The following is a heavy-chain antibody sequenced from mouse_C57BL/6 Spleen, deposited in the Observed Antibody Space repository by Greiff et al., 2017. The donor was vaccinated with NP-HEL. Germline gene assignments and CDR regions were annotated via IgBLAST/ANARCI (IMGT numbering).Heavy chain of an antibody. Sequence: EVLLVESGGGLVKPGGSLKLSCAASGFTFSSYAMSWVRQTPEKRLEWVATISDGGSYTYYPDNVKGRFTISRDNAKNNLYLQMSPLKSEDTAMYYCARDERGCDCFDYWGQGTTLTVSS. J-gene: IGHJ2*01. V-gene: IGHV5-4*01. CDR1: GFTFSSYA. CDR3: ARDERGCDCFDY. CDR2: ISDGGSYT.